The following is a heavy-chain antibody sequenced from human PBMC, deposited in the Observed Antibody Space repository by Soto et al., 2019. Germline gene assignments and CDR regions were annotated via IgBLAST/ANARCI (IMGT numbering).Heavy chain of an antibody. Sequence: QVQLQESGPGLVKPSQTLSLTCTVSGGSISSGGYYWSWIRQHPGKGLEWIGYIYYSGSTYYNPALKSRVTIAVDTSKYLFSLKLSSLTAADTAVYYCARTSGYSYGYYFDYWGQGTLVTVSS. J-gene: IGHJ4*02. D-gene: IGHD5-18*01. CDR3: ARTSGYSYGYYFDY. CDR1: GGSISSGGYY. CDR2: IYYSGST. V-gene: IGHV4-31*03.